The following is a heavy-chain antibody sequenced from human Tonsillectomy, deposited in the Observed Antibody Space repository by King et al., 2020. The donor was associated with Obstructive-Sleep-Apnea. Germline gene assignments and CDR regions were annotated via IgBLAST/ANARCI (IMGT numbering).Heavy chain of an antibody. CDR1: GFSFSTYG. CDR2: IGYDGNKK. V-gene: IGHV3-30*02. J-gene: IGHJ4*02. D-gene: IGHD4-23*01. CDR3: AKDGTTVVESPYFDY. Sequence: VQLVESGGGVVQPGGSLILSCAASGFSFSTYGMHWVRQAPGKGLEWWAFIGYDGNKKYYADSVKGRFTISRDNSKNMLYLQMNSPRVEDTAVYYCAKDGTTVVESPYFDYWGQGTLVTVSS.